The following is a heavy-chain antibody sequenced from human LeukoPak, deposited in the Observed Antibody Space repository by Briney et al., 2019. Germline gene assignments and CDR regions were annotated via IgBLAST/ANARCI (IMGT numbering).Heavy chain of an antibody. CDR2: ISSSSTM. D-gene: IGHD6-19*01. J-gene: IGHJ4*02. CDR1: GFTFSSYS. CDR3: ARENGIVVAGFDY. Sequence: PGGSMRLSCAASGFTFSSYSMNWVRQAPGKGLEWVSSISSSSTMYHADSVRGRFTISRDNAKKLLYLQMNSLRDEDTAVYYCARENGIVVAGFDYWGQGTQVTVSS. V-gene: IGHV3-48*02.